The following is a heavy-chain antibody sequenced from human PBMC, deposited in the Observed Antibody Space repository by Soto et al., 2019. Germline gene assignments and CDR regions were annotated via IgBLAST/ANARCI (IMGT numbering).Heavy chain of an antibody. CDR1: GFTFSSYA. J-gene: IGHJ4*02. D-gene: IGHD3-3*01. V-gene: IGHV3-64D*06. CDR2: ISSNGGST. Sequence: PGGSLRLSCSASGFTFSSYAMHWVRQAPGKGLEYVSAISSNGGSTYYADSVEGRFTISRDNSKNTLYLQMSSLRAEDTAVYYCVKELADFWSGYSDYWGQGTLVTVSS. CDR3: VKELADFWSGYSDY.